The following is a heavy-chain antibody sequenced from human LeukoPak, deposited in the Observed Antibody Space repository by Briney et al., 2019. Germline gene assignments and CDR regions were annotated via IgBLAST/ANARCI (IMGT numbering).Heavy chain of an antibody. V-gene: IGHV4-30-2*01. D-gene: IGHD5/OR15-5a*01. J-gene: IGHJ3*02. CDR3: ARDSVYEGAFDI. CDR1: GGSISSGDYS. Sequence: PSETLSLTCAVSGGSISSGDYSWSWIRQPPGKGLEWIGYINHRGSTYYTPSLKGRVSISVDRSKTQISLKLYSVTAADTAVYYCARDSVYEGAFDIWGQGTMVTVSS. CDR2: INHRGST.